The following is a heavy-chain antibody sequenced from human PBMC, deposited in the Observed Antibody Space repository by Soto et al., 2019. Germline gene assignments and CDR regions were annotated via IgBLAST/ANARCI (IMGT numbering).Heavy chain of an antibody. Sequence: SVKVSCKASGGTFSSYAISWVRQAPGQGLEWMGGIIPIFGTANYAPKFQGRVTITADKSTSTAYMELSSLRSEDTAVYYCASDDSSGYYLIRRYWGQGTLVTVSS. CDR1: GGTFSSYA. D-gene: IGHD3-22*01. CDR2: IIPIFGTA. J-gene: IGHJ4*02. CDR3: ASDDSSGYYLIRRY. V-gene: IGHV1-69*06.